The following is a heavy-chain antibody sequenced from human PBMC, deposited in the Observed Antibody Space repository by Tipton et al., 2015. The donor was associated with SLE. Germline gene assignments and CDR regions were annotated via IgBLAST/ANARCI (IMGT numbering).Heavy chain of an antibody. CDR2: IYYSGST. Sequence: LRLSCTVSGGSISSYYWSWIRQPPGKGLEWIGYIYYSGSTNYNPSLKSRVTISVDTSKNQFSLKLSSVTAADTAVYYCAGPLCSSTSCRGDAFDIWGQGTMVTVSS. D-gene: IGHD2-2*01. V-gene: IGHV4-59*08. J-gene: IGHJ3*02. CDR3: AGPLCSSTSCRGDAFDI. CDR1: GGSISSYY.